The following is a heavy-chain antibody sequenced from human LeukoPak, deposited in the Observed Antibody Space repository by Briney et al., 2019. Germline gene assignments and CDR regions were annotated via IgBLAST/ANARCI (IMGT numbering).Heavy chain of an antibody. CDR2: LGIYSGNT. CDR3: ARDHNYDFDN. J-gene: IGHJ4*02. Sequence: PGGALRLSCTASGFPFIEYSMKWVRQAPGKGLEWISYLGIYSGNTKYADSVSGRFTISADKAKNSLFPQMNSLRGEETAVYHCARDHNYDFDNWGQGTLVSVAS. V-gene: IGHV3-48*01. CDR1: GFPFIEYS. D-gene: IGHD1-1*01.